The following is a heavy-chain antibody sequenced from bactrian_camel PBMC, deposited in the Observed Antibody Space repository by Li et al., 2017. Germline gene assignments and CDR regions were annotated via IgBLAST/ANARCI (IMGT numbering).Heavy chain of an antibody. CDR1: GYTDEYC. CDR2: MYSGESST. J-gene: IGHJ7*01. Sequence: VESGGGSVQAGGALRLACEASGYTDEYCIGWFRQAPGKEREEVAQMYSGESSTYYADSVKGRFTISHDNAKRTLYLQMNSLKPEDTATYYCVADQVDCESAWRYGMDHWGKGTQVTVS. D-gene: IGHD2*01. V-gene: IGHV3S66*01.